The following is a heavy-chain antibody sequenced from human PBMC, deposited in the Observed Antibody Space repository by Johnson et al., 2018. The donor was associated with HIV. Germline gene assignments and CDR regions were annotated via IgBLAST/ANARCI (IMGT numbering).Heavy chain of an antibody. J-gene: IGHJ3*02. Sequence: VQLVESGGGLVQPGGSLKLSCAASGFTFSGSAMHWVRQASGTGLEWVGRIRSKTNSYATAYAASVKGRFTIPRDDSKNTAYLPMNSLKTEDTAVYYCTTAGSSGSAHAFDIWGQGTMVTVSS. CDR1: GFTFSGSA. CDR3: TTAGSSGSAHAFDI. D-gene: IGHD3-22*01. V-gene: IGHV3-73*02. CDR2: IRSKTNSYAT.